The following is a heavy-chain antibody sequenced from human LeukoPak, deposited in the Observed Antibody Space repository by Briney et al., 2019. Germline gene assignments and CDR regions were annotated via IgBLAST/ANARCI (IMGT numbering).Heavy chain of an antibody. V-gene: IGHV3-72*01. D-gene: IGHD3-3*01. CDR3: ARAHSAGGFWCPLY. Sequence: GGSLRLSCAVSGFTFSDHYMDWVRQAPGKGLEWVGRTRNKARSFSTEYAASVKGRFTISRDDSKNSLYLQMNSLKAEDTAVYYCARAHSAGGFWCPLYWGQGTLVTVSS. J-gene: IGHJ4*02. CDR1: GFTFSDHY. CDR2: TRNKARSFST.